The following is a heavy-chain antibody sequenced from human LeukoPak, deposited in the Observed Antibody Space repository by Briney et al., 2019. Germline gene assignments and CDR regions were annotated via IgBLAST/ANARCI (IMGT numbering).Heavy chain of an antibody. J-gene: IGHJ4*02. D-gene: IGHD6-13*01. CDR2: INPSGGRT. Sequence: ASVKVSCKASGYTLTSYYMHWVRQAPGQGLEWMGIINPSGGRTSYAQKFQGRVTMTRDTSTSTGYRELSSLRSEDTAVYYCAIAVIAAAGDPRFDYWGQGTLVTVSS. CDR3: AIAVIAAAGDPRFDY. V-gene: IGHV1-46*01. CDR1: GYTLTSYY.